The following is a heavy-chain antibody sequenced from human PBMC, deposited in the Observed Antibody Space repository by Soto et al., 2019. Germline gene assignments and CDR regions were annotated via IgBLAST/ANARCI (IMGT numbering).Heavy chain of an antibody. Sequence: GGSRRLACAAGGLSISRCSMSWVRQAPGKGLEWVSSMRSSGGDTYYADSVRGRFTISRDNSKNTLYLQMNSLRAEDTALYYCVKDGPNWGKDFDYWGQGTLVTVSS. V-gene: IGHV3-23*01. D-gene: IGHD3-16*01. CDR1: GLSISRCS. CDR2: MRSSGGDT. J-gene: IGHJ4*02. CDR3: VKDGPNWGKDFDY.